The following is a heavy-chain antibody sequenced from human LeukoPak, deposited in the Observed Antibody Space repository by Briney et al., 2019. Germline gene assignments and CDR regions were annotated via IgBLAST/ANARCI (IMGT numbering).Heavy chain of an antibody. CDR1: GYSFTSYW. Sequence: GESLKISCKGSGYSFTSYWIGWVRQMPGKGLEWMGIIYPGDSDTRYSPSFQGQVTTSADKSISTAYLQWSSLKASDTAMYYCACRYCSSTSCYYYWGQGTLVTVSS. CDR3: ACRYCSSTSCYYY. D-gene: IGHD2-2*01. CDR2: IYPGDSDT. V-gene: IGHV5-51*01. J-gene: IGHJ4*02.